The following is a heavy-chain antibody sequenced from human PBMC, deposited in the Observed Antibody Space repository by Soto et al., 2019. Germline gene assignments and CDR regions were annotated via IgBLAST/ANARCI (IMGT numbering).Heavy chain of an antibody. CDR2: INSDGSCT. D-gene: IGHD5-12*01. J-gene: IGHJ6*03. CDR3: ARASHPGGGLSGYDLGYYYYMDV. Sequence: EVQLVESGGGLVQPGGSLRLSCAASGFTFSSYWMHWVRQAPGKGLVWVSRINSDGSCTSYADSVKGRFTISRDNAKNTLYLQMNSLRAEDTAVYYCARASHPGGGLSGYDLGYYYYMDVWGKGTTVTVSS. CDR1: GFTFSSYW. V-gene: IGHV3-74*01.